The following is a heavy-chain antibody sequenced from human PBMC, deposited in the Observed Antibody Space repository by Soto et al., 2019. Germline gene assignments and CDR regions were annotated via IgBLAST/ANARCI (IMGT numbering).Heavy chain of an antibody. J-gene: IGHJ4*02. CDR1: GFTVSSNY. V-gene: IGHV3-53*02. D-gene: IGHD3-10*01. Sequence: EVQLVETGGGLIQPGGSLRLSCAASGFTVSSNYMSWVRQAPGKGLEWGSVIYSGGSTYYADSVKGRFTISRDNSKNTLYLQMNSLRAEDTAVYYCARVLYYYGSGRLPGFDYWGQGTLVTVSS. CDR3: ARVLYYYGSGRLPGFDY. CDR2: IYSGGST.